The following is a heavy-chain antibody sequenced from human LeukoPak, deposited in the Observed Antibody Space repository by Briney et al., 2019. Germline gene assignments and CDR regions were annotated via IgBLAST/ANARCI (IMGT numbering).Heavy chain of an antibody. Sequence: GGSLRLSCAASGFTFSNAWMSWVRQAPGKGLEWVGRIKSKTDGGTTDYAAPVKGRFTISRDDSKNTLYLQMNSLKTEDTAVYYCTTDRAPPYCSSTSCYYNWLDPWGQGTLVTVSS. D-gene: IGHD2-2*01. CDR2: IKSKTDGGTT. CDR3: TTDRAPPYCSSTSCYYNWLDP. V-gene: IGHV3-15*01. J-gene: IGHJ5*02. CDR1: GFTFSNAW.